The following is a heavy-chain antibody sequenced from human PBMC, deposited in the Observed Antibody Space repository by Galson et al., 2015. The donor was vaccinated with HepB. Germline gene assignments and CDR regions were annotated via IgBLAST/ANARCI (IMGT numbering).Heavy chain of an antibody. Sequence: SLRLSCAASGFAFHSHAMSWVRQAPGRGLEWISGIMGSGDSTFYGDSVKGRFTVSRDNANNMLYLQMESLRAEDAGLYFCAKGYGLFDSWGPGILVTVSS. CDR1: GFAFHSHA. CDR2: IMGSGDST. V-gene: IGHV3-23*01. CDR3: AKGYGLFDS. D-gene: IGHD5-18*01. J-gene: IGHJ5*01.